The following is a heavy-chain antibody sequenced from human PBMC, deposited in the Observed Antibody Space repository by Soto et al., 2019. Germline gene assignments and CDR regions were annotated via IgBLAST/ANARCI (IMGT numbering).Heavy chain of an antibody. D-gene: IGHD5-12*01. CDR2: IIPIFGTA. CDR3: ARLPVATLHGSYYYYGMDV. CDR1: AGTFSSYA. Sequence: ASVKVSCKASAGTFSSYAISWVRQAPGQGLEWMGGIIPIFGTANYAQKFQGRGTITADKSTSTAYMELRSLSSEDTAVYYCARLPVATLHGSYYYYGMDVWGQGTTVTVSS. J-gene: IGHJ6*02. V-gene: IGHV1-69*06.